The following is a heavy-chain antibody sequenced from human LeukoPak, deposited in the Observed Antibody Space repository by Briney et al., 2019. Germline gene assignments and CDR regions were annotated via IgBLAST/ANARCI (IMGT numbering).Heavy chain of an antibody. CDR1: GGSISSYY. CDR3: ARVGGNFDY. Sequence: PSETLSLTCTVSGGSISSYYWSWIGQPPGKGLEWIGYIYYSGSTNYNPSLKSRVTISVDTSKNQFSLKLSSVTAADTAVYYCARVGGNFDYWGQGTLVTVSS. CDR2: IYYSGST. V-gene: IGHV4-59*01. J-gene: IGHJ4*02. D-gene: IGHD1-1*01.